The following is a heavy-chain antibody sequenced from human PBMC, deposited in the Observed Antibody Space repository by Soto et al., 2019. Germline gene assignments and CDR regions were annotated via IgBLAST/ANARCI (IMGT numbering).Heavy chain of an antibody. Sequence: QLQLQESGSGLVKPSQTLSLTCAVSGGSISSGGYSWSWIRQPPGKGLEWIGYIYHSGSTYYNPSLXSXXTISVDRSKNQFSLKLSSVTAAXXXXXXXARVPDRWGQGTLVTVSS. CDR1: GGSISSGGYS. CDR2: IYHSGST. CDR3: ARVPDR. J-gene: IGHJ5*02. D-gene: IGHD2-2*01. V-gene: IGHV4-30-2*01.